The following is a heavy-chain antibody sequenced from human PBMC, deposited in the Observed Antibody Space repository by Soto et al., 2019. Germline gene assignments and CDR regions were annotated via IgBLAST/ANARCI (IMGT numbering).Heavy chain of an antibody. Sequence: GGSLRLSCAASGFTFSSYAMSWVRQAPGKGLEWVSAISGSGGSTYYADSVKGRFTISRDNSKNTLYLQMNSLRAEDTAVYYCAKDKNNYGGNSEFDYWGQGTLVTVSS. CDR2: ISGSGGST. CDR1: GFTFSSYA. J-gene: IGHJ4*02. V-gene: IGHV3-23*01. D-gene: IGHD4-17*01. CDR3: AKDKNNYGGNSEFDY.